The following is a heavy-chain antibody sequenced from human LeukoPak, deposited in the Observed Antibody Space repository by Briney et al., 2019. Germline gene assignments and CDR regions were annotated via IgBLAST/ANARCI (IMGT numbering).Heavy chain of an antibody. CDR3: VKDRGLYSGVFAFDI. CDR2: ISSRNSNT. CDR1: GFTFSSYS. Sequence: GGSLRLSCAASGFTFSSYSMNWVRQAPGKGLEWVSSISSRNSNTFYSASVEGRFTISRDDSRNTLYLQMNTLRAEDTAIYYCVKDRGLYSGVFAFDIWGQGALVTVSS. D-gene: IGHD1-26*01. V-gene: IGHV3-21*04. J-gene: IGHJ3*02.